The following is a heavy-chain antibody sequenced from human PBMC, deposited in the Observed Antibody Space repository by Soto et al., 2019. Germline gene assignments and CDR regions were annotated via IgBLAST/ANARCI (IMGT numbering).Heavy chain of an antibody. CDR1: GYSFTTYG. CDR3: ARDRDWNLDY. D-gene: IGHD2-21*02. CDR2: ISTDKGNT. Sequence: ASVKVSCKASGYSFTTYGMTWVRQAPGQGLEWMGWISTDKGNTKYAQNFQSRATLTTDTSTSTAYMELRSLRSDDTAVYYCARDRDWNLDYCGQRTLVTVSS. J-gene: IGHJ4*02. V-gene: IGHV1-18*01.